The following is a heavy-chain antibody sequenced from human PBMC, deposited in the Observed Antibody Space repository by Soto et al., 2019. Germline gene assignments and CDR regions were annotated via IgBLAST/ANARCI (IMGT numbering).Heavy chain of an antibody. Sequence: QVQLVQSGAEVKKPGASVKVSCTASGYTFTSYDINWVRQATGQGLEWMGWMNPNSGNTGYAQKFQGRVTMTRNTSISTAYMELSSLRSEDTAVYYCARVGSWSALNWFDPWGQGTLVTVSS. J-gene: IGHJ5*02. D-gene: IGHD6-13*01. CDR1: GYTFTSYD. V-gene: IGHV1-8*01. CDR3: ARVGSWSALNWFDP. CDR2: MNPNSGNT.